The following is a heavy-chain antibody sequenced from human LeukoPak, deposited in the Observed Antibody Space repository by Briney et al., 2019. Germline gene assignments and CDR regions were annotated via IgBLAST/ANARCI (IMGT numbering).Heavy chain of an antibody. J-gene: IGHJ4*02. CDR1: GFTFSVYA. CDR2: IISNGGST. Sequence: GGSLRLSCSASGFTFSVYAIHWVRQAPGKGLEYVSTIISNGGSTYYADSVKGRFTISRDDSKNTVSLQMSSLRAEDTALYYCVKDGLAFCGGDCYSYFDYWGQGTLVTVSS. V-gene: IGHV3-64D*06. CDR3: VKDGLAFCGGDCYSYFDY. D-gene: IGHD2-21*02.